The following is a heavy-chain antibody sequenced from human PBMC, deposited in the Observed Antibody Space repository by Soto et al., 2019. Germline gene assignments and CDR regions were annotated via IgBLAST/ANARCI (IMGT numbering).Heavy chain of an antibody. D-gene: IGHD3-3*01. V-gene: IGHV4-61*01. CDR3: ERVGGGDFWSGYLFDY. Sequence: PSEALSLTCAVGGSSISSGRYYWSWIRQPPGKGLGWIGYIYYSGSNNYNPSLKSRVTISVDTSKNQFSLKLSSVTAADTAVYYCERVGGGDFWSGYLFDYWGQGTLVTVSS. J-gene: IGHJ4*02. CDR2: IYYSGSN. CDR1: GSSISSGRYY.